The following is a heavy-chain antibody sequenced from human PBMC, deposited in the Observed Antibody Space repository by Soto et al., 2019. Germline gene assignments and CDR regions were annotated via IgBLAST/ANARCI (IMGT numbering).Heavy chain of an antibody. Sequence: XVQLLESGGGLVQPGGSLRLSCAASGFPFSSRAMSWVRXAPGKGLEWVSAISGSGTITYYADSVKGRXTXXXXXSKXXXXXXXXXXXXXXXXXXXXXXXARYCSGADCRAWGQGTLVTVSS. D-gene: IGHD2-15*01. CDR2: ISGSGTIT. CDR1: GFPFSSRA. CDR3: XXXARYCSGADCRA. J-gene: IGHJ5*02. V-gene: IGHV3-23*01.